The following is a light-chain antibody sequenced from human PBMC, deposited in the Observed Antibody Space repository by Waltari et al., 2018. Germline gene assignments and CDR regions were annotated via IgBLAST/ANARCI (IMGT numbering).Light chain of an antibody. CDR2: AAS. Sequence: AIRITQSPSSLSASTGDRVTITCRASQGISSYLAWYQQKPGKAPKLLIYAASTLQSGVPSRFSGSGSGTDFTLTISCLQSEDFATYYCQQYYSYPLTFGGVTKVEIK. J-gene: IGKJ4*01. V-gene: IGKV1-8*01. CDR3: QQYYSYPLT. CDR1: QGISSY.